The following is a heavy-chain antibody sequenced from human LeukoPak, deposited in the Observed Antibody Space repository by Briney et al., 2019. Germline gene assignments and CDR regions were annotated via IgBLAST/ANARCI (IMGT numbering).Heavy chain of an antibody. V-gene: IGHV2-5*02. CDR1: GFSLSTSGVG. Sequence: ESGPTLVNPTQTLTLTCTFSGFSLSTSGVGVGWIRQPPGKALEWLTLIYWDDDKRYSPSLKSRLTITKDTSKNQVVLTMTNMDPVDTATYYCAHSGRMITFGGVIVVIDYWGQGTLVTVSS. CDR3: AHSGRMITFGGVIVVIDY. CDR2: IYWDDDK. J-gene: IGHJ4*02. D-gene: IGHD3-16*02.